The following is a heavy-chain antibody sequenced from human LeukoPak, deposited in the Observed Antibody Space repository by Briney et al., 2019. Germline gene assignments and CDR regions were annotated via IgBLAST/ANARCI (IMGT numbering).Heavy chain of an antibody. V-gene: IGHV3-53*01. CDR1: GFTVSSNY. D-gene: IGHD6-19*01. J-gene: IGHJ4*02. CDR3: ARIAVAGLSFDY. CDR2: IYSGGST. Sequence: GGSLRLSCAASGFTVSSNYMSWVRQAPGKGLEWVSVIYSGGSTYYADSVKGRFTISRDNSKNTLYLQMNSLRAEDTAVYYCARIAVAGLSFDYWGQGTLVTVSS.